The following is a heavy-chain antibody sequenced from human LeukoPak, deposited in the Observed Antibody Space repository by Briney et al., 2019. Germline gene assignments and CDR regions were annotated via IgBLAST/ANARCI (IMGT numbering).Heavy chain of an antibody. CDR2: ISAYNGNT. D-gene: IGHD6-19*01. J-gene: IGHJ4*02. CDR3: ARGLSSGWSDYFDY. CDR1: GYTFTGYY. V-gene: IGHV1-18*04. Sequence: ASVKVSCKASGYTFTGYYMHWVRQAPGQGLEWMGWISAYNGNTNYAQKLQGRVTMTTDTSTSTAYMELRSLRSDDTAVYYCARGLSSGWSDYFDYWGQGTLVTVSS.